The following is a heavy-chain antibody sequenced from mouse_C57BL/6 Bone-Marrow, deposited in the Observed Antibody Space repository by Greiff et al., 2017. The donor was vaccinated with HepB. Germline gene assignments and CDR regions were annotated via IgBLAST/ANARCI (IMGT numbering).Heavy chain of an antibody. D-gene: IGHD1-1*01. J-gene: IGHJ4*01. CDR3: AREGFYYYGSSYPLYAMDY. Sequence: VHVKQSGPELVKPGASVKISCKASGYSFTDYNMNWVKQSNGKSLEWIGVINPNYGTTSYNQKFKGKATLTVDQSSSTAYMQLNSLTSEDSAVYYCAREGFYYYGSSYPLYAMDYWGQGTSVTVSS. V-gene: IGHV1-39*01. CDR2: INPNYGTT. CDR1: GYSFTDYN.